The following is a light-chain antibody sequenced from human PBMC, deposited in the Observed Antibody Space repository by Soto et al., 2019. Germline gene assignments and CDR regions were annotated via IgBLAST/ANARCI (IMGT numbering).Light chain of an antibody. CDR1: QAVGTF. CDR3: QKYNFAPLT. Sequence: DIQMTQSPSSLSASVGDRVTITCRASQAVGTFLAWYQQRSGMAPKVLVYGVSKLQPGVPSRFSGSGSGTEFTLPISSLQPEDVATYYCQKYNFAPLTFGPGTVVDIK. J-gene: IGKJ3*01. V-gene: IGKV1-27*01. CDR2: GVS.